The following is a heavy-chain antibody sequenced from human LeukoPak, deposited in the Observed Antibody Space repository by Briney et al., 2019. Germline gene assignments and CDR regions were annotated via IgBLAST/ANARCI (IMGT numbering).Heavy chain of an antibody. CDR2: ISSSGSTI. D-gene: IGHD6-13*01. CDR1: AFTFSSYE. CDR3: ARGVYSSSWFDH. J-gene: IGHJ5*02. V-gene: IGHV3-48*03. Sequence: GGSLRLSCAASAFTFSSYEMNWVRQAPGKGLEWVSYISSSGSTIYYADSVKGRFTISRDNAKISLYLQMNSLRAEDTAVYYCARGVYSSSWFDHWGQGTLVTVSS.